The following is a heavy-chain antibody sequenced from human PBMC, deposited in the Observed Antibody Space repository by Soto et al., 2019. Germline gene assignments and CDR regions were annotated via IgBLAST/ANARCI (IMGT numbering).Heavy chain of an antibody. CDR3: ARGYFDSGHGYDL. J-gene: IGHJ5*02. CDR2: IFSRDSET. V-gene: IGHV5-51*01. CDR1: GDLFCKHW. D-gene: IGHD3-10*01. Sequence: GESLKISYKGPGDLFCKHWIVWVGQTPGKGLEWIGLIFSRDSETKTSPSFQGHVSFSVDNSIHTVYLQWTSLKTTDTGIYFCARGYFDSGHGYDLWGQGTLVTVSS.